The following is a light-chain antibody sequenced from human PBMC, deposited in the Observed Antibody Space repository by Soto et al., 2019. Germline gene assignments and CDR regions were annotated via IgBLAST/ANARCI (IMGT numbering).Light chain of an antibody. V-gene: IGKV3-20*01. CDR1: QSVSSSY. Sequence: EIVLTQSPGTLSLSPGERATLSCRASQSVSSSYLAWYQQIPGQAPRLLIYGASVRATGIPDRFGGSGSGTDFTLTISRLEPEDFAVYFCQQYGSSPVTFGGGTKVDIK. J-gene: IGKJ4*01. CDR2: GAS. CDR3: QQYGSSPVT.